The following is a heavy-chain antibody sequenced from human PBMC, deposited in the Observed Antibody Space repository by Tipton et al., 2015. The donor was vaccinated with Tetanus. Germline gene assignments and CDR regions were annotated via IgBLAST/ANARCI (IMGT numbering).Heavy chain of an antibody. D-gene: IGHD1-26*01. CDR3: ANWYSGTYYVHH. J-gene: IGHJ1*01. Sequence: SLRLSCAASGFTFSSYATSWVRQAPGKGLEWVSGIVGSGTITYYADSVKGRFIISRDNSKNTQYLQMNSLRAEDTGLYYCANWYSGTYYVHHWGQGTLVTVSS. CDR1: GFTFSSYA. CDR2: IVGSGTIT. V-gene: IGHV3-23*01.